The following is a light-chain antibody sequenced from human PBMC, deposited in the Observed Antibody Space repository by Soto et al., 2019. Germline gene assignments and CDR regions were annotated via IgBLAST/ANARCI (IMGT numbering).Light chain of an antibody. CDR2: DVT. CDR1: SSDVGGYNS. J-gene: IGLJ1*01. V-gene: IGLV2-14*01. Sequence: QSALTQPASVSGSPGKSITISCTGTSSDVGGYNSVSWYRQYPVKATKLIIFDVTDRPSGISTRFSGSKSGNTASLTISGLQAEDEAVFYCTSYTSSSTTVFGTGTKLTVL. CDR3: TSYTSSSTTV.